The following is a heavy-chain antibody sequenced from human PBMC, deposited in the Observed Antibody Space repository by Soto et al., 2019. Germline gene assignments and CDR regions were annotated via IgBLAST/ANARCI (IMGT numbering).Heavy chain of an antibody. CDR1: GGSISSSSYY. CDR2: IYYSGST. Sequence: SETLSLTCTVSGGSISSSSYYWGWIRQPPGKGLEWIGSIYYSGSTYYNPSLKSRVTISVDTSKNQFSLKLSSVTAADTAVYYCAADFGSVWGYFDLWGRGTLVTVSS. CDR3: AADFGSVWGYFDL. D-gene: IGHD3-3*01. J-gene: IGHJ2*01. V-gene: IGHV4-39*01.